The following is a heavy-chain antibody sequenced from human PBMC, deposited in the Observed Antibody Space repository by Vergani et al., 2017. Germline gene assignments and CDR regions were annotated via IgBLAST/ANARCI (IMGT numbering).Heavy chain of an antibody. Sequence: QLQLQESGPGPVKPSETLSLTCTVSGGSISSSSYYWGWIRQPPGKGLEWIGSIYYSGSTYYNPSLKSRVTISVDTSKNQFSLKLSSVTAADTAVYYCARDFGEQLGRYYYYGMDVWGQGTTVTVSS. CDR1: GGSISSSSYY. D-gene: IGHD6-6*01. V-gene: IGHV4-39*07. CDR3: ARDFGEQLGRYYYYGMDV. J-gene: IGHJ6*02. CDR2: IYYSGST.